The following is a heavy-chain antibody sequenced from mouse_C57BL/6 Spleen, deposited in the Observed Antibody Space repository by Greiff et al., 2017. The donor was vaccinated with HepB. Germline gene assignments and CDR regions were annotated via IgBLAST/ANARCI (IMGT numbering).Heavy chain of an antibody. CDR3: ARLETAQAPFAY. CDR2: IYPSDSET. Sequence: VQLQHPGAELVRPGSSVKLSCKASGYTFTSYWMDWVKQRPGQGLEWIGNIYPSDSETHYNQKFKDKATLTVDKSSSTAYMQLSSLTSEDSAVYYCARLETAQAPFAYWGQGTLVTVSA. D-gene: IGHD3-2*02. V-gene: IGHV1-61*01. CDR1: GYTFTSYW. J-gene: IGHJ3*01.